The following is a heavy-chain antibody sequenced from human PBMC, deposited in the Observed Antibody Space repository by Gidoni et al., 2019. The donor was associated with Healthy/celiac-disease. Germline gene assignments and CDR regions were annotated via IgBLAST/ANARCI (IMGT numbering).Heavy chain of an antibody. CDR3: ARARVNGDRPHDYYYYYMDV. Sequence: QVQLQKWGAGLLKPSATLSLHCAVYGGSFRGYSWSCIRKPPGQGLEWIGEINHSGSTNYTPSLKSRVTISVDTSKNQFSLKLSSVTAADTAVYYCARARVNGDRPHDYYYYYMDVWGKGTTVTVSS. V-gene: IGHV4-34*01. D-gene: IGHD4-17*01. J-gene: IGHJ6*03. CDR2: INHSGST. CDR1: GGSFRGYS.